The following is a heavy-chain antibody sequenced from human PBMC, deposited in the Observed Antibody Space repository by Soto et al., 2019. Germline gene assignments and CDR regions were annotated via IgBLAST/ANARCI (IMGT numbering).Heavy chain of an antibody. CDR2: TYSTGST. D-gene: IGHD5-18*01. CDR3: ARGYGRNFDY. V-gene: IGHV4-31*03. CDR1: GGSISSGGFY. Sequence: SQTLSLTCNVSGGSISSGGFYWSWIRQHPGKGLEWIGYTYSTGSTHYNPSLKSRVTISLDTSKNQFSLKLTSVTAADTAVYYCARGYGRNFDYWGQGTLVTVSS. J-gene: IGHJ4*02.